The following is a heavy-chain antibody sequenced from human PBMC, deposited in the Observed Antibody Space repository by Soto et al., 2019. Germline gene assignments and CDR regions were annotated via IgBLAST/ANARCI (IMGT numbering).Heavy chain of an antibody. D-gene: IGHD2-15*01. Sequence: QVQLQESGPGLVKPSQTLSLTCTVSGGSISSGGYYWSWIRQHPGKGLEWIGYIYYSGSTYYNPSLKSRVTISVDASKNQFSLKLSSVTAADTAVYYCARGGLGYCSGGSCYSAELSRYYYGMDVWGPGATVTVSS. J-gene: IGHJ6*02. CDR3: ARGGLGYCSGGSCYSAELSRYYYGMDV. CDR2: IYYSGST. CDR1: GGSISSGGYY. V-gene: IGHV4-31*03.